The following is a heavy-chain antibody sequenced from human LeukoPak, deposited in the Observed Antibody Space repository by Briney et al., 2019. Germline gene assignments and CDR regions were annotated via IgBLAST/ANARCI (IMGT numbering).Heavy chain of an antibody. CDR2: LSGNGAVT. V-gene: IGHV3-23*01. J-gene: IGHJ4*02. CDR3: AKDMSVPSITIFGVVRPSIIDY. D-gene: IGHD3-3*01. CDR1: GFTFSSYA. Sequence: GGSLRLSCAASGFTFSSYAMTWVRQAPGKGLEWVSTLSGNGAVTYYVDSVKGRFTISRDNSKNTLYLQMNSLRAEDTAVYYCAKDMSVPSITIFGVVRPSIIDYWGQGTLVTVSS.